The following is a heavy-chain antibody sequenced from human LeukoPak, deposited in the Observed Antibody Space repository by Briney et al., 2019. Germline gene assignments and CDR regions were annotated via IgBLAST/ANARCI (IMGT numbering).Heavy chain of an antibody. CDR1: GFTFNTYG. D-gene: IGHD4-17*01. J-gene: IGHJ4*02. CDR3: AKILLTTVTTRSLLLDY. CDR2: IWYDGSNK. Sequence: GGSLRLSCVASGFTFNTYGMNWVRLVPGKGLERVAVIWYDGSNKYYADSVRGRFTISRDNSKNTLYLQVNSLRVEDTAVYYCAKILLTTVTTRSLLLDYWGQGTLVTVSS. V-gene: IGHV3-33*06.